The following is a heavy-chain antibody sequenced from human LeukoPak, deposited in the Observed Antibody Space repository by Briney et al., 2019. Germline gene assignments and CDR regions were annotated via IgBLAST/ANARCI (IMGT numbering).Heavy chain of an antibody. CDR3: ARADTAMEGWFDP. CDR2: IYYSGST. CDR1: GGSISSGGYY. Sequence: PSQTLSLTCTVSGGSISSGGYYWSWIRQHPGKGLEWIGYIYYSGSTYYNPSLKSRVTISVDTSKNQFSLKLSSVTAADTAVYYCARADTAMEGWFDPWGQGTLVTVSS. D-gene: IGHD5-18*01. J-gene: IGHJ5*02. V-gene: IGHV4-31*03.